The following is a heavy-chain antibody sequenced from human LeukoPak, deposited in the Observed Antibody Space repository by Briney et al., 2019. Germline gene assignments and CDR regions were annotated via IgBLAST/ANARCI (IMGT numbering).Heavy chain of an antibody. J-gene: IGHJ4*02. V-gene: IGHV1-69*05. D-gene: IGHD3-22*01. CDR3: GRGPYYDTSGYYYFVY. CDR1: GGTFSNYA. CDR2: IIPIFDET. Sequence: SVKVSCTASGGTFSNYAMGWVRQPPGPGLEWMGGIIPIFDETKYAQTFQGRVTITTDASASTPYMVLRSLKSEDTAVCFCGRGPYYDTSGYYYFVYWGQGTLVTASS.